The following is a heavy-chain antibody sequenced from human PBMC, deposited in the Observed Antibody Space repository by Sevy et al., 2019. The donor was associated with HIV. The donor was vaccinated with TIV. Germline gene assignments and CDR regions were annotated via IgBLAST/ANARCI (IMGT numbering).Heavy chain of an antibody. D-gene: IGHD6-13*01. Sequence: GESLKISCTASGFTFGDYCMSWVRQAPGKGLEWVAFLKSDVYGGTVDHAASVRGRFVISRDDSKTIDYLQMNDLKTGDTGVYYCTRWKAAQSIFDYWDQGALVTDSS. J-gene: IGHJ4*02. CDR3: TRWKAAQSIFDY. CDR2: LKSDVYGGTV. CDR1: GFTFGDYC. V-gene: IGHV3-49*04.